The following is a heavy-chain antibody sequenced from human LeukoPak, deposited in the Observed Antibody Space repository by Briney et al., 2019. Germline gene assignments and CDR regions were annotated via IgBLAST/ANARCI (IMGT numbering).Heavy chain of an antibody. V-gene: IGHV3-48*01. D-gene: IGHD3-16*01. J-gene: IGHJ5*02. Sequence: PGGSLRLSCAASGFTFSTYSMNWVRQAPGKGLEWVSYITSSSSTIYYADSVKGRFTISRDNAENSLFLQMNSLRAEDTAVYYCARDEGAPESWGQGTLVTVSS. CDR3: ARDEGAPES. CDR1: GFTFSTYS. CDR2: ITSSSSTI.